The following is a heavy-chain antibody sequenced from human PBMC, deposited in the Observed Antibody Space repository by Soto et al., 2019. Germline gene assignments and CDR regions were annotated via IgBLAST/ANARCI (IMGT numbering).Heavy chain of an antibody. Sequence: PSETLSLTCTVSGGSISSGGYYWSWIRQHPGKGLEWIGYIYYSGSTYYNPSLKSRVTISVDTSKNQFSLKLSSVTAADTAVYYCARDWGDIVVVPASRRWYAFDIWGQGTMVTVSS. D-gene: IGHD2-2*01. J-gene: IGHJ3*02. CDR1: GGSISSGGYY. V-gene: IGHV4-31*03. CDR2: IYYSGST. CDR3: ARDWGDIVVVPASRRWYAFDI.